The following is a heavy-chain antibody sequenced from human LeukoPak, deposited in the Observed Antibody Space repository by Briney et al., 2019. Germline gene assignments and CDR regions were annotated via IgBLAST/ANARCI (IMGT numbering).Heavy chain of an antibody. CDR2: ISSSSSTI. CDR1: GFTFSNYE. CDR3: ARDPGYSSSWVGGYYYYYYMDV. V-gene: IGHV3-48*01. Sequence: GGSLRLSCAASGFTFSNYEMHWVRQAPGKGLEWVSYISSSSSTIYYADSVKGRFTISRDNAKNSLYLQMNSLRAEDTAVYYCARDPGYSSSWVGGYYYYYYMDVWGKGTTVTVSS. J-gene: IGHJ6*03. D-gene: IGHD6-13*01.